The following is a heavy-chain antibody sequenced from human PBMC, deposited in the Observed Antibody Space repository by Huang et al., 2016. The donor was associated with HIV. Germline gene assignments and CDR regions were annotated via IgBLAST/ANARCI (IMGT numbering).Heavy chain of an antibody. CDR2: VHHSGST. CDR3: ARDRRLPIVPSDY. D-gene: IGHD5-12*01. V-gene: IGHV4-59*11. Sequence: QVQLQESGPGLVKPSETLSLTCTVSGDSITNHYWDWMRQPPGKGLEWIGSVHHSGSTNYNPALKRGVTVSVNTSRNQCSLRLSSVTAADTAVYYCARDRRLPIVPSDYWGRGTLVTVSS. CDR1: GDSITNHY. J-gene: IGHJ4*02.